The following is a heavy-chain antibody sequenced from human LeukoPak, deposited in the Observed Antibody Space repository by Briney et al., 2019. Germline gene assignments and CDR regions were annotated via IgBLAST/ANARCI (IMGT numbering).Heavy chain of an antibody. J-gene: IGHJ4*02. CDR1: GGSFSGYY. Sequence: PETLSLTCAVYGGSFSGYYWSWIRQPPGKGLEWIGEINHSGRTNYNPSPKSRVTISVDTSKKQFSLKLSSVTAADTAVYYCATINSYLIDCRGQGTPVTFAS. V-gene: IGHV4-34*01. CDR2: INHSGRT. D-gene: IGHD1-26*01. CDR3: ATINSYLIDC.